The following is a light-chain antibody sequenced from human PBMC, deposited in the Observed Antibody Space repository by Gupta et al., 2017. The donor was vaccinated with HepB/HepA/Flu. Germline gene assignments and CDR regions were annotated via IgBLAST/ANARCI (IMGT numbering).Light chain of an antibody. CDR3: SSYTTTRTWI. V-gene: IGLV2-14*03. CDR1: SSDVGAYNF. Sequence: QSALTQPASVSGSPGQSLAISCTGTSSDVGAYNFVSWHQQHPGKGPKLMIYDVNNRPSGVSNRFSGSKSGNTASLTISGLQAEDEADYYCSSYTTTRTWIFGGGTKLTVL. CDR2: DVN. J-gene: IGLJ2*01.